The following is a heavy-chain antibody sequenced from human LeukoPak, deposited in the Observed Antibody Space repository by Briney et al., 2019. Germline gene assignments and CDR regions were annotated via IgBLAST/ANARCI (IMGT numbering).Heavy chain of an antibody. D-gene: IGHD1-14*01. Sequence: SETLSLTCSVSGYSISRGYHWAWVRQPPGKELEWIGSVHHSGATYYNPSLNSRLTISADTSKNQFSLKMDSVTAADTAVYYCARINFNPDYWGQGTLVSVSS. CDR2: VHHSGAT. CDR1: GYSISRGYH. V-gene: IGHV4-38-2*02. J-gene: IGHJ4*02. CDR3: ARINFNPDY.